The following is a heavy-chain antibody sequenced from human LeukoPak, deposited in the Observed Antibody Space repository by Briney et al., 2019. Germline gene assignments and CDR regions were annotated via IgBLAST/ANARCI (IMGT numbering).Heavy chain of an antibody. CDR1: GGSISSYY. Sequence: SETLSLTCTVSGGSISSYYWSWIRQPPGKGLEWIGYIYYSGSTNYNPSLESRVTISVDTSKNQFSLKLSPVTAADTAVYYCARTGMAAAGRYWYFGLWGRGTLVTVSS. CDR3: ARTGMAAAGRYWYFGL. CDR2: IYYSGST. D-gene: IGHD6-13*01. J-gene: IGHJ2*01. V-gene: IGHV4-59*01.